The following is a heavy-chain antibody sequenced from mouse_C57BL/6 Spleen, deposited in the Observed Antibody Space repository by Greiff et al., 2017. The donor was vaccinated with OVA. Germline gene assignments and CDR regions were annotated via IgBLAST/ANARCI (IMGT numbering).Heavy chain of an antibody. CDR3: TTDGSSYGGFAY. CDR1: GFNIKDDY. CDR2: IDPENGDT. V-gene: IGHV14-4*01. Sequence: VQLQQSGAELVRPGASVKLSCTASGFNIKDDYMHWVKQRPEQGLEWIGWIDPENGDTEYASKFQGKATITADTSSNTAYLQLSSLTSEDTAVYYCTTDGSSYGGFAYWGQGTLVTVSA. J-gene: IGHJ3*01. D-gene: IGHD1-1*01.